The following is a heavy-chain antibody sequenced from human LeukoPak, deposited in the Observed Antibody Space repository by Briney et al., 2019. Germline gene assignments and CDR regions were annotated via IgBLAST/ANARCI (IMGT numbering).Heavy chain of an antibody. Sequence: GGSLSLSCAASGFTLSDYSMNWVRQAPGKGLEWISYIGIDSGNTNYADSVKGRLTISGDKAKNSLYLQMNSLRVEDTAVYYCARDYKYAFDNWGQGTLVTVSS. V-gene: IGHV3-48*01. D-gene: IGHD5-24*01. CDR1: GFTLSDYS. J-gene: IGHJ4*02. CDR2: IGIDSGNT. CDR3: ARDYKYAFDN.